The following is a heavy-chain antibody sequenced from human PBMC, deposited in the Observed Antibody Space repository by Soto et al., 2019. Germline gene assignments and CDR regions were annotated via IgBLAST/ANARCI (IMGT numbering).Heavy chain of an antibody. J-gene: IGHJ6*03. CDR1: GGSISSSSYY. D-gene: IGHD3-3*01. V-gene: IGHV4-39*01. Sequence: SETLSLTCTVSGGSISSSSYYWGWIRQPPGKGLEWIGSIYYSGSTYYTPSLKSRVTISVDTSKNQFSLKLNSVTAADTAVYYCASHYDFWSGYHYYMDVWGKGTTVTVSS. CDR2: IYYSGST. CDR3: ASHYDFWSGYHYYMDV.